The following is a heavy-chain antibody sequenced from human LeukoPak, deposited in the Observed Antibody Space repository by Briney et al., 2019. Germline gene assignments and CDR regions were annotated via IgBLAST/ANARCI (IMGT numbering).Heavy chain of an antibody. V-gene: IGHV3-21*01. CDR3: ARDDYGSGTPTIDY. CDR1: GFRFSAYA. D-gene: IGHD3-16*01. J-gene: IGHJ4*02. Sequence: GGSLRLSCAASGFRFSAYAMNWVRQAPGKGLEWVSSIGSSGSYMYYGDSVKGRFTVSRDNAKNSLYLEMNSLRAEDTAVYYCARDDYGSGTPTIDYWGQETLVSVAS. CDR2: IGSSGSYM.